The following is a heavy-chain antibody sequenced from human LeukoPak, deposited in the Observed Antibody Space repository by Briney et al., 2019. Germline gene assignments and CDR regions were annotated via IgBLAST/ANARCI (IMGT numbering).Heavy chain of an antibody. CDR3: AKDYGSGWYAEYFQH. D-gene: IGHD6-19*01. J-gene: IGHJ1*01. CDR2: ISGSGGST. V-gene: IGHV3-23*01. Sequence: PGGSLRLSCAASGLTFSSYAMSWVRQAPGKGLEWVSAISGSGGSTYYADSVKGRFTISRDNSKNTLYLQMNSLRAEDTAVYYCAKDYGSGWYAEYFQHWGQGTLVTVSS. CDR1: GLTFSSYA.